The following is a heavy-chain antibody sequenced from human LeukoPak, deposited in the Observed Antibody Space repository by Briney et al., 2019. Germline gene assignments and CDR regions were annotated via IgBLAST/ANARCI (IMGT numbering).Heavy chain of an antibody. V-gene: IGHV4-39*01. CDR1: GGSFSSTSYY. CDR2: IYHTGST. J-gene: IGHJ5*02. D-gene: IGHD3-10*01. Sequence: NSSETLSLTCSASGGSFSSTSYYWGWIRQPPGKGLEWIANIYHTGSTYYNPSLKSRVVISVDTSANQFSLKLNSVTAADTAVYYCARPIRSRDNNWFDPWGQGILVTVSS. CDR3: ARPIRSRDNNWFDP.